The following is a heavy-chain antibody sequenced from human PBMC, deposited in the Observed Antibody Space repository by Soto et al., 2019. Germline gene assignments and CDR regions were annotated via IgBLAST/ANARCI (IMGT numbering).Heavy chain of an antibody. CDR2: SRNKADSYST. Sequence: EVQLVESGGGLGQPGGSLRLSCAASGFTFSDHYMDWVRQAPGKGLEWVGRSRNKADSYSTEYAASVKGRFTISRDESKNSLYLQMNSLKTEDTAVYYCARFSGSYTRGLDYWGQGTLVTVSS. J-gene: IGHJ4*02. CDR3: ARFSGSYTRGLDY. CDR1: GFTFSDHY. D-gene: IGHD1-26*01. V-gene: IGHV3-72*01.